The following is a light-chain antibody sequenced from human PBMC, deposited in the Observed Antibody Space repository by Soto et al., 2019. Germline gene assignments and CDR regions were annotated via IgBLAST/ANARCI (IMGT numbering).Light chain of an antibody. V-gene: IGLV1-51*01. Sequence: QSVLTQPPSVSAAPGQRVTISCSGSSSNIGNNYVSWYQQLPGTAPKLLIYDHSKRPSGIPDRFSGSKSGTSASLAISGLQSEDEADYYCAAWDDSLNGYVFGTGTKLTVL. CDR3: AAWDDSLNGYV. CDR2: DHS. J-gene: IGLJ1*01. CDR1: SSNIGNNY.